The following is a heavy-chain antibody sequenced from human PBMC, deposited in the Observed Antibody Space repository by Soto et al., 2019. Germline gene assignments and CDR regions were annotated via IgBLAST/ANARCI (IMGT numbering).Heavy chain of an antibody. D-gene: IGHD3-10*01. Sequence: QVHLVQSGAELRKPGSSVRVSCKASGDTFNSYTINWVRQAPGLGLEWMGRTIPILSMSDYALKFQGRLTITADKSPRTAYMVPSSLRSDDTATYCCATSYGSGSTACAYWGPGALVTVSS. V-gene: IGHV1-69*02. CDR1: GDTFNSYT. CDR3: ATSYGSGSTACAY. CDR2: TIPILSMS. J-gene: IGHJ4*02.